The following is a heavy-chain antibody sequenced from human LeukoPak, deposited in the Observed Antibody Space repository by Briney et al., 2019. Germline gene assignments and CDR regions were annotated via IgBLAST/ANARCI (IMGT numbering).Heavy chain of an antibody. D-gene: IGHD3-10*01. CDR2: VWYDGNNK. CDR3: AREAMGRRVLDY. J-gene: IGHJ4*02. V-gene: IGHV3-33*01. CDR1: GFTFSSYG. Sequence: PGGSLRLSRAASGFTFSSYGMHWVRQAPGKGLEWVAVVWYDGNNKYYADSVKGRFTISRDNAKNALYLQMNSPRAEDTAVYYCAREAMGRRVLDYWGQGTLVTVSS.